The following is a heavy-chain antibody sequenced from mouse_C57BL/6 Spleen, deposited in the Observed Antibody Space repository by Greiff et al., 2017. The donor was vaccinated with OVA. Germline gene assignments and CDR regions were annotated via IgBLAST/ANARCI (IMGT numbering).Heavy chain of an antibody. CDR2: INPYNGGT. D-gene: IGHD1-1*01. CDR1: GYTFTDYY. Sequence: VQLQQSGPVLVKPGASVKMSCKASGYTFTDYYMNWVKQSHGKSLEWIGVINPYNGGTSYNQKFKGKATLTVDKSSSTAYMELNSLTSEDSAVYYCARATVVDYAMDYWGQGTSVTVSS. CDR3: ARATVVDYAMDY. V-gene: IGHV1-19*01. J-gene: IGHJ4*01.